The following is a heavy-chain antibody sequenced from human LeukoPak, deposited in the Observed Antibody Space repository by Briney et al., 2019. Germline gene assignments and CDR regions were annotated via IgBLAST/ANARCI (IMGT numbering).Heavy chain of an antibody. CDR2: IKQDGSEK. J-gene: IGHJ4*02. CDR3: ARDLPNGGSYYRNFDY. V-gene: IGHV3-7*01. CDR1: GFTFSSCW. Sequence: GGSLRLSCAASGFTFSSCWMSWVRQAPGKGLEWVANIKQDGSEKYYVDSVKGRFTISRDNAKNSLYLQMNSLRAEDTAVYYCARDLPNGGSYYRNFDYWGQGTLVTVSS. D-gene: IGHD1-26*01.